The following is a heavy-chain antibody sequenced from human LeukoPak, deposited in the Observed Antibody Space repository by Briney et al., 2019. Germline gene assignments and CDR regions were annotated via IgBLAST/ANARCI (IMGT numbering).Heavy chain of an antibody. J-gene: IGHJ5*02. Sequence: GESLKISCKGSGYNFPSYWIGWVREMPGKGLEWMGIIYPGDSDTRYSPSFQGQVTISADKSISTAYLQWSSLKVSDTAMYFCARHRGSTYGYPPESWGQGTQVTVTS. D-gene: IGHD5-18*01. CDR2: IYPGDSDT. CDR1: GYNFPSYW. V-gene: IGHV5-51*01. CDR3: ARHRGSTYGYPPES.